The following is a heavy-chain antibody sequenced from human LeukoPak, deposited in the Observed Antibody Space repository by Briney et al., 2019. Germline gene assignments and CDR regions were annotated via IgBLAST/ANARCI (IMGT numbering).Heavy chain of an antibody. CDR1: GFTFSDYY. D-gene: IGHD3-10*01. CDR2: ISSSSSYT. CDR3: ARDRGFGFIDY. J-gene: IGHJ4*02. Sequence: KSGGSLRLSCAASGFTFSDYYMSWIRQAPGKGLEWVSYISSSSSYTTYADSVKGRFTIYRDNAKNSLYLQMNSLRAEDTAVYYCARDRGFGFIDYWGQGTLVTVSS. V-gene: IGHV3-11*06.